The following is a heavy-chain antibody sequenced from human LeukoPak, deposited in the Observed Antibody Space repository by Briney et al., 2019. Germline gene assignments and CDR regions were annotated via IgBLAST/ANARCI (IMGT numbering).Heavy chain of an antibody. D-gene: IGHD2-8*01. J-gene: IGHJ4*02. CDR2: ISSSSSTI. CDR1: GFTFSSYS. Sequence: GGSLRLSCAASGFTFSSYSMNWVRPAPGKGLEWVSYISSSSSTIYYADSVKGRFTISRDNAKNSLYLQMNSLRAEDMAVYYCASDFYCTHGVCYGDYWGQGTLVTVSS. V-gene: IGHV3-48*01. CDR3: ASDFYCTHGVCYGDY.